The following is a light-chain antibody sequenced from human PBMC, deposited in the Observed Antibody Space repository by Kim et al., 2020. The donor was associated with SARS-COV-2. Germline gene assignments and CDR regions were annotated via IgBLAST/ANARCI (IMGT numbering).Light chain of an antibody. Sequence: AGERATVSSRARQSVGESRLAWYQQKPGEAPRLLIIAASSSATCIPDRCSGSGSWTDFTLTISRLEPDDFAVYYCQQYVESPPLTFGGGTKVDIK. CDR2: AAS. CDR1: QSVGESR. J-gene: IGKJ4*01. V-gene: IGKV3-20*01. CDR3: QQYVESPPLT.